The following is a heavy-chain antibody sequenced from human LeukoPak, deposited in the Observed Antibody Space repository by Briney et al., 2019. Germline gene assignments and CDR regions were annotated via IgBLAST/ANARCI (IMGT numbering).Heavy chain of an antibody. J-gene: IGHJ4*02. V-gene: IGHV4-34*01. Sequence: SETLSLTCAVYGGSFSGYYWSWIRQPPGKGLEWIGEINHSGSTNYNPSLKSRVTISVDTSKNQFSLKLSSVTAADTAVYYCAMASGSSWYEHTFTTPGYFDYWGQGTLVTVSS. CDR2: INHSGST. CDR1: GGSFSGYY. D-gene: IGHD6-13*01. CDR3: AMASGSSWYEHTFTTPGYFDY.